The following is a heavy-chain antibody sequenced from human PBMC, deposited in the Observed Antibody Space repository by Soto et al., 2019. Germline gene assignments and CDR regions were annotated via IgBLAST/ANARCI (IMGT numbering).Heavy chain of an antibody. V-gene: IGHV3-23*01. CDR3: AKRGDGGGFRLEYGMDV. J-gene: IGHJ6*02. CDR2: MSGSGGST. D-gene: IGHD2-15*01. CDR1: RFTFNSYA. Sequence: GGSLRLSCAASRFTFNSYAMSWVRQAPGKGLEWVSTMSGSGGSTYYADSVKGRFTISRDNSKNTLYLQMNSLRAEDTAVYYCAKRGDGGGFRLEYGMDVWGQGTTVTVSS.